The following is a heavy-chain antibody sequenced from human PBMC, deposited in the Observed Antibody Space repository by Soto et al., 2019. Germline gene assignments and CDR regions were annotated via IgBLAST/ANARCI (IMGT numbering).Heavy chain of an antibody. CDR3: ARGSYSQGFSLGYCSGGSCWGYFDY. CDR1: GGSISSGGYY. CDR2: IYYSGST. J-gene: IGHJ4*02. V-gene: IGHV4-31*03. D-gene: IGHD2-15*01. Sequence: SETLSLTCTVSGGSISSGGYYWSWIRQHPGKGLEWIGYIYYSGSTYYNPSLKSRVTISVDTSKNQFSLKLSSVTAADTAVYYCARGSYSQGFSLGYCSGGSCWGYFDYWGQGTLVTVSS.